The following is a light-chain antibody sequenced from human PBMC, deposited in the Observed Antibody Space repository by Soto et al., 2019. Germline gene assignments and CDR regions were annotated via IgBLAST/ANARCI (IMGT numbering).Light chain of an antibody. V-gene: IGKV1-5*03. CDR1: QRITNW. CDR2: KAS. Sequence: DIQMTQSPSTLSASIGDRVTITCRASQRITNWLVWYQQKPGKAPKLLIYKASSLESGVSSRFSGSGSGTEFTLTISSLQPDDVETYYCHKYNSYPYTFGQGTQLAIK. CDR3: HKYNSYPYT. J-gene: IGKJ2*01.